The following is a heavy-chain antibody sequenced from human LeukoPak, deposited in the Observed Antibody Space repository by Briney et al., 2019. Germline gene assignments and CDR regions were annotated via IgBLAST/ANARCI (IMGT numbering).Heavy chain of an antibody. CDR1: GFTFSSYA. CDR2: ISGSGGST. V-gene: IGHV3-23*01. CDR3: ARDTGGYDEDY. J-gene: IGHJ4*02. Sequence: PGGSLRLSCAASGFTFSSYAMSWVRQAPGKGLEWVSGISGSGGSTYYSDSVKGRFTTSRDNSKNTLYLQMNSLRAEDTAVYYCARDTGGYDEDYWGQGTLVTVSS. D-gene: IGHD5-12*01.